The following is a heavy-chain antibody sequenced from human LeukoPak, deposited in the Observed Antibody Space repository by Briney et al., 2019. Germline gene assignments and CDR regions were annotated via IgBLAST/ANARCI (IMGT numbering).Heavy chain of an antibody. D-gene: IGHD5-24*01. CDR2: IYTSGST. J-gene: IGHJ2*01. V-gene: IGHV4-4*07. Sequence: SETLSLTCTVSGGSISSYYWSWIRQPAGKGLEWIGRIYTSGSTNYNPSLKSRVTISVDTSKNQFSLKLSSVTAADTAVYYCARDLDGYTPGVFDLWGRGTLVTVSS. CDR1: GGSISSYY. CDR3: ARDLDGYTPGVFDL.